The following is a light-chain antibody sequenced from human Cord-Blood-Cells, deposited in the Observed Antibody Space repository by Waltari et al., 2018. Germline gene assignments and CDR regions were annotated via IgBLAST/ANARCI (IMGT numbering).Light chain of an antibody. J-gene: IGLJ1*01. Sequence: QSVLTQPPSVSGAPGQRVTISCTGSSSNIGAGYDVHWYQQLPGTATKLLIYGNSNRPSGFPDRFSGSKSGTSACLAITGLQAEDEADYYCQSYDSSLGGSYVFGTGTKVTVL. V-gene: IGLV1-40*01. CDR1: SSNIGAGYD. CDR2: GNS. CDR3: QSYDSSLGGSYV.